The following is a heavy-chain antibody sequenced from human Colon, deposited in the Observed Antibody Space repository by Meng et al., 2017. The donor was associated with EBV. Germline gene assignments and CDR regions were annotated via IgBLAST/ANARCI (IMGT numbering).Heavy chain of an antibody. CDR2: NNHSGST. CDR1: DVSINSGGYY. D-gene: IGHD3-10*01. CDR3: ARGYMVRGLILPFSY. J-gene: IGHJ4*02. Sequence: QLHVAGPGLVKPSQTMSLTCAVSDVSINSGGYYLCWIRQSPGRWLEWIGENNHSGSTNYNPSLKSRVTISVETSKNQFSLNLSSVTATDTAVYYCARGYMVRGLILPFSYLGQGTLVTVSS. V-gene: IGHV4-30-4*01.